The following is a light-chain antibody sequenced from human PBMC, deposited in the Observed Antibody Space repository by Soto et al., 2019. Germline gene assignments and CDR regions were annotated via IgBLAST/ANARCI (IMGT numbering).Light chain of an antibody. CDR2: LGS. J-gene: IGKJ4*01. CDR3: AQGIAVPFT. Sequence: EIVLTQSPLSLPVTPGEPASISCRSSRSILGSSGYNYLNWYLQKPGQSPQLLIYLGSSRASGVPDRFSGSGSGTDFTLTIRRLEAGDVGVYFCAQGIAVPFTFGGGTKVDI. V-gene: IGKV2-28*01. CDR1: RSILGSSGYNY.